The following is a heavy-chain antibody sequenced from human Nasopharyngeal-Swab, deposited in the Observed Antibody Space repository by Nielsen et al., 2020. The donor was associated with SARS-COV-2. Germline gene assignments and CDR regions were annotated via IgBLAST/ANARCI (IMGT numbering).Heavy chain of an antibody. CDR2: ILYDGSEK. CDR1: GFTFSNFG. V-gene: IGHV3-30*18. J-gene: IGHJ4*02. Sequence: GESLKISCAASGFTFSNFGLHWVRQAPGKGLEWVAAILYDGSEKYYADSVKGRFTISRDNSKNTLYLQMNSLRAEDTAVYYCAKPHGGATYSPFFNYWGQGTLVTVSS. CDR3: AKPHGGATYSPFFNY. D-gene: IGHD1-26*01.